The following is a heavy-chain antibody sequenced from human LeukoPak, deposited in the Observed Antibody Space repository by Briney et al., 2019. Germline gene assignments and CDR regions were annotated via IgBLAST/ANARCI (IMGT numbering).Heavy chain of an antibody. D-gene: IGHD6-19*01. CDR3: ARDSGYSSGWYIDY. V-gene: IGHV4-59*01. J-gene: IGHJ4*02. Sequence: SETLSLTCHVSGASISSYYWSWIRRPPGKGLEWIGYIYYSGSTNYNPSLKSRVTISVDTSKNQFSLKLSSVTAADTAVYYCARDSGYSSGWYIDYWGQGTLVTVSS. CDR2: IYYSGST. CDR1: GASISSYY.